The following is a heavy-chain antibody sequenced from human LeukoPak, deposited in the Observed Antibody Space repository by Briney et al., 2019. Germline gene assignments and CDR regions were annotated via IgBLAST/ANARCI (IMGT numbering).Heavy chain of an antibody. CDR3: ARGRLYDSSGYLRMPFDY. J-gene: IGHJ4*02. CDR1: GGSFSGYY. D-gene: IGHD3-22*01. V-gene: IGHV4-34*01. CDR2: INHSGST. Sequence: PSETLSLTCAVYGGSFSGYYWSWIRQPPGKGLEWLGEINHSGSTNYNPSLKSRVTISVDTSKNQFSLKLSSVTAADTAVYYCARGRLYDSSGYLRMPFDYWGQGTLVTVSS.